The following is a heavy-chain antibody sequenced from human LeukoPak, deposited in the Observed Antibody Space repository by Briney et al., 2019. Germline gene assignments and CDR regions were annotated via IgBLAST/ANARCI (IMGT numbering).Heavy chain of an antibody. CDR2: IYYSGST. Sequence: PSETLSLTCTVSGGSISSYYWSWIRQPPGKGLEWIGYIYYSGSTNYNPSLKSRVTISVDTSKNQFSLKLSSVTAADTAVYYCALGWYGRNYWGQGTLVTVSS. D-gene: IGHD6-19*01. CDR3: ALGWYGRNY. J-gene: IGHJ4*02. CDR1: GGSISSYY. V-gene: IGHV4-59*12.